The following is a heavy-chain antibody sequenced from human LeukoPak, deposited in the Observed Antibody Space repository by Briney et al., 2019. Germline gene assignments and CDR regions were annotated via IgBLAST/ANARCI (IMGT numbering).Heavy chain of an antibody. V-gene: IGHV4-4*07. CDR2: THTSGDT. D-gene: IGHD1-26*01. J-gene: IGHJ4*02. CDR1: GGSISGYF. CDR3: ARGSVSYYHPFDY. Sequence: SETLSLACTVSGGSISGYFWTWIRQPAGKGLEWIGRTHTSGDTKYNPSLKSRVIMPLDTSKNQFSLNLNSVTAADTAVYYCARGSVSYYHPFDYWGQGTLVTVSS.